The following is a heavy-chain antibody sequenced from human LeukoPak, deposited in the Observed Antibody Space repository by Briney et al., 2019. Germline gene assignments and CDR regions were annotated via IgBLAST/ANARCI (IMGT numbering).Heavy chain of an antibody. CDR1: GFTFSNYG. Sequence: GGSLRLSCVASGFTFSNYGMHWVRQAPGKGLEWVALIWYDGSNKYYADSVKGRFTISRDNSKNTLYLQMSSLRAEDTAVYYCARALFNYDSSGLSYWGQGTLVTVSS. D-gene: IGHD3-22*01. CDR2: IWYDGSNK. J-gene: IGHJ4*02. V-gene: IGHV3-33*08. CDR3: ARALFNYDSSGLSY.